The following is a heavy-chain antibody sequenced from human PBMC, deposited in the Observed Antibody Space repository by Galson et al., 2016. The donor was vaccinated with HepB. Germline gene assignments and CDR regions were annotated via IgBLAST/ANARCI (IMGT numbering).Heavy chain of an antibody. Sequence: SETLSLTCSLSHASISSNVYYWAWIRQPAGKGLEWIGSVYYSGDSYYNPSLKPRVTISVDTSRDQFSLRLTSVTAADTAVYYCARQGSSSAFDVWGLGTLVTVSS. CDR2: VYYSGDS. CDR1: HASISSNVYY. J-gene: IGHJ5*02. V-gene: IGHV4-39*01. CDR3: ARQGSSSAFDV. D-gene: IGHD6-25*01.